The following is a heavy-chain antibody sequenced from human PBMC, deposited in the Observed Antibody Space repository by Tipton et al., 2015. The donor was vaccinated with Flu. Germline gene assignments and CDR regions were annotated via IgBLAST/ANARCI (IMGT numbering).Heavy chain of an antibody. V-gene: IGHV4-61*02. Sequence: TLSLTCTVSGASISSTSYFWGWIRQPPGKGLEWIGRIYTSGSTNYNPSLKSRVSISLDTSKKQFSLKLTSVTAADAAVYYCARGPTVVTPVYAFDIWGQGTMVTVSS. D-gene: IGHD4-23*01. J-gene: IGHJ3*02. CDR3: ARGPTVVTPVYAFDI. CDR1: GASISSTSYF. CDR2: IYTSGST.